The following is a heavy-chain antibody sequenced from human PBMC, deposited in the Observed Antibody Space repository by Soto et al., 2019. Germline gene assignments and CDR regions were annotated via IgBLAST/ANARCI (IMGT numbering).Heavy chain of an antibody. Sequence: PGGSLRLSCAASGFTFSNAWMSWVRQAPGKGLEWVGRIKSKTDGGTTDYAAPVKGRFTISRDDSKNTLYLQMNSLKTEDTAVYYCTIEGYWNDDPNLVDYWGQGTLVTVSS. CDR1: GFTFSNAW. CDR2: IKSKTDGGTT. V-gene: IGHV3-15*01. CDR3: TIEGYWNDDPNLVDY. J-gene: IGHJ4*02. D-gene: IGHD1-1*01.